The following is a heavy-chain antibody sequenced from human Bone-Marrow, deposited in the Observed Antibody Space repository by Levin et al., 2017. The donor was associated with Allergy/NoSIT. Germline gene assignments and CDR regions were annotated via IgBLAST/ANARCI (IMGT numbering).Heavy chain of an antibody. J-gene: IGHJ4*02. D-gene: IGHD4-11*01. V-gene: IGHV3-30*18. Sequence: PGGSLRLSCAASGFTFRNYGMHWVRQAPGKGLEWVAVVSNEGRTTYYSDSVKGRFTVSRDNSKNTLYLQMESLRSEETAAYYCAKEGSDSKWSFDYWGQGTLVTVSS. CDR1: GFTFRNYG. CDR2: VSNEGRTT. CDR3: AKEGSDSKWSFDY.